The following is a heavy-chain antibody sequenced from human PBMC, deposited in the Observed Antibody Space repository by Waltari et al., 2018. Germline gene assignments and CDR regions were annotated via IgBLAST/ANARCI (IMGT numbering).Heavy chain of an antibody. V-gene: IGHV4-59*01. CDR1: GASITTYS. J-gene: IGHJ4*02. CDR2: VYYTGAA. CDR3: ARDPAGDYGY. Sequence: QVQLQESGPDRVKPSETLSLSCNVSGASITTYSWSWMRHSPGKRLEWIGYVYYTGAAKYNPSFGSRVTMSVDTSKSQFSLKLTSVTAADTAVYYYARDPAGDYGYWGQGTLVTVSA. D-gene: IGHD4-17*01.